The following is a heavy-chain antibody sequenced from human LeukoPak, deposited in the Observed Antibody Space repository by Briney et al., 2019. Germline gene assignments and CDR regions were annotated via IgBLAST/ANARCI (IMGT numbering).Heavy chain of an antibody. J-gene: IGHJ6*02. D-gene: IGHD6-6*01. Sequence: SETLSLTCTVSGGSISSSSYYWGWIRQPPGKGLEWIGSIYYSGSTYYNPSLKSRVTISVDTSKNQFSLKLSSVTAADTAVYYCAGHGSIAARLLYYYYGMDVWGQGTTVTVSS. CDR3: AGHGSIAARLLYYYYGMDV. CDR1: GGSISSSSYY. V-gene: IGHV4-39*01. CDR2: IYYSGST.